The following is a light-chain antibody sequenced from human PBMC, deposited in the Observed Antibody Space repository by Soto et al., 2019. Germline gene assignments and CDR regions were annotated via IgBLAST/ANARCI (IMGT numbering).Light chain of an antibody. CDR2: NNN. V-gene: IGLV1-44*01. CDR1: RSNIGNNA. J-gene: IGLJ3*02. Sequence: QSVLTQTPSASGTPGQTVTISCSGSRSNIGNNAVSWYQQFPGTAPKLLIYNNNQRPSGVPDRFSGSKSGTSASLAISGPQSEDVADYYCATWDDSLNLRGVFGGGTNLTVL. CDR3: ATWDDSLNLRGV.